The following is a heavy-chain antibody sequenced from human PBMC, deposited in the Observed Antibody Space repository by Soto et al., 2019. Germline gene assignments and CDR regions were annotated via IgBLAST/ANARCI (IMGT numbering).Heavy chain of an antibody. CDR1: GYSFTSYW. J-gene: IGHJ6*02. CDR3: ARHGRPIGYCSSTSCYQYGMDV. Sequence: GESLKISCKGSGYSFTSYWISWVRQMPGKGLEWMGRIDPSDSYTNYSPSFQGHVTISADKSISTAYLQWSSLKASDTAMYYCARHGRPIGYCSSTSCYQYGMDVWGQGTTVTVSS. D-gene: IGHD2-2*01. V-gene: IGHV5-10-1*01. CDR2: IDPSDSYT.